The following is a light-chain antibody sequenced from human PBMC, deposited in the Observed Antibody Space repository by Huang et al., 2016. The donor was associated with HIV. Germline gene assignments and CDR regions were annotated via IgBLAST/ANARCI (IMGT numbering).Light chain of an antibody. CDR2: AAY. V-gene: IGKV1-39*01. J-gene: IGKJ1*01. CDR1: QSITSY. Sequence: DIHLTQSPTSLSASVGDRVIITCRANQSITSYLNWYQQKPGKAPNLLISAAYNLQSGVPPRFSGSGSGTEFALTISSLQPEDFDTYYCQQSYSSPWTFGQGTKVEI. CDR3: QQSYSSPWT.